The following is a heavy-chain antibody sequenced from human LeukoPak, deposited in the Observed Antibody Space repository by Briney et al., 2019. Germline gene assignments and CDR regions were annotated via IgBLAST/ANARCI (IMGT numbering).Heavy chain of an antibody. D-gene: IGHD3-3*01. CDR3: ASGLDYDFWSGYKGYFDY. CDR2: ISSSSSYI. V-gene: IGHV3-21*01. CDR1: GFTFSSYS. Sequence: GGSLRLSCAASGFTFSSYSMNWVRQAPGKGLEWVSSISSSSSYIYYADSVKGRFTISRDNAKNSLYLQMNSLRAEDTAVYYCASGLDYDFWSGYKGYFDYWGQGTLVTVSS. J-gene: IGHJ4*02.